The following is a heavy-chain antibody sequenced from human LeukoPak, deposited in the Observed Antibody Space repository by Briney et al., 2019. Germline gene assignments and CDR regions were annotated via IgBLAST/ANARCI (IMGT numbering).Heavy chain of an antibody. CDR1: GFTFSSYA. D-gene: IGHD3-10*02. CDR2: ISGSGGST. V-gene: IGHV3-23*01. J-gene: IGHJ6*04. Sequence: GGSLRLSCVVSGFTFSSYAMSWVRQAPGKGLEWVSGISGSGGSTYYADSVKGRFTISRDNAKNSLYLQMNSLRAEDTAVYYCAELGITMIGGVWGKGTTVTISS. CDR3: AELGITMIGGV.